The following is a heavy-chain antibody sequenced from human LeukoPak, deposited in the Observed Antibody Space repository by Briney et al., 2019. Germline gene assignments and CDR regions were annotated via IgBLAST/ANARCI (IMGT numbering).Heavy chain of an antibody. J-gene: IGHJ6*04. CDR2: ISSDGGST. CDR3: ARSNDFWSGYLDV. CDR1: GFTFSTYA. Sequence: GGFLRLSCAASGFTFSTYAMHWVRQAPGRGLEYVSGISSDGGSTFYANSVNGRFTISRDNSETTLYLQVDSLRTDDMAVYYCARSNDFWSGYLDVWGKGTTVIVSS. D-gene: IGHD3-3*01. V-gene: IGHV3-64*01.